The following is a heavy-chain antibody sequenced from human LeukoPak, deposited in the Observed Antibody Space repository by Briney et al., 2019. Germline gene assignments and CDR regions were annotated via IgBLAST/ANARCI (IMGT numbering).Heavy chain of an antibody. J-gene: IGHJ3*02. CDR1: GGSISSYY. Sequence: SETLSLTCTVSGGSISSYYWSWIRQPAGKGLEWIGRIYTSASTNYNPSLKSRVTMSVDTSKNQFSLKLSSVTAADTAVYYCARESCSGGSCPPDAFDIWGQGTMVTVSS. CDR2: IYTSAST. CDR3: ARESCSGGSCPPDAFDI. V-gene: IGHV4-4*07. D-gene: IGHD2-15*01.